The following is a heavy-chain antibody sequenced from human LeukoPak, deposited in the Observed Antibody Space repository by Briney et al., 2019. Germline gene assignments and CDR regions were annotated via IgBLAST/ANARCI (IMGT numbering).Heavy chain of an antibody. D-gene: IGHD6-13*01. CDR1: GFTFSNYD. Sequence: GGSLRLSCGVSGFTFSNYDMNWVRQAPGKGLEWISYIRTSATIIYYADSVRDRFTVSRDNAKNLLYLQMNSLRVEDTAVYYCARDGDCSRYYGDFAYGGQGTLVTVSS. J-gene: IGHJ4*02. V-gene: IGHV3-48*03. CDR3: ARDGDCSRYYGDFAY. CDR2: IRTSATII.